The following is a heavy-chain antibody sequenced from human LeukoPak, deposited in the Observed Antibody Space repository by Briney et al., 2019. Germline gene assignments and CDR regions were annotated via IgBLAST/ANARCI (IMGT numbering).Heavy chain of an antibody. CDR1: GFTFSTYA. J-gene: IGHJ4*02. V-gene: IGHV3-23*01. Sequence: GGSLRLSCAASGFTFSTYAMSWVRQAPGKGLEWVSAISGSGGSAYYADSVKGRFTISRDNSRNMLYLQMNSLRAEDTAVYYCAKVAVEYYYGSGSFDYWGQGTLVTVSS. CDR2: ISGSGGSA. D-gene: IGHD3-10*01. CDR3: AKVAVEYYYGSGSFDY.